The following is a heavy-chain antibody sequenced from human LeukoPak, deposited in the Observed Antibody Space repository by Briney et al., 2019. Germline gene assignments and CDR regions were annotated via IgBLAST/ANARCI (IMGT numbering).Heavy chain of an antibody. CDR2: INPNSGGT. CDR1: GYTFTDYY. J-gene: IGHJ6*02. Sequence: ASVTVSCKASGYTFTDYYMHWVRQAPGQGLEWMGWINPNSGGTNYAQKFQGRVTMTRDTSISTAYMELSRLRSDDTAVYYCARDFTIVVVPAAGDSYYYYGMDVWGQGTTVTVSS. V-gene: IGHV1-2*02. CDR3: ARDFTIVVVPAAGDSYYYYGMDV. D-gene: IGHD2-2*01.